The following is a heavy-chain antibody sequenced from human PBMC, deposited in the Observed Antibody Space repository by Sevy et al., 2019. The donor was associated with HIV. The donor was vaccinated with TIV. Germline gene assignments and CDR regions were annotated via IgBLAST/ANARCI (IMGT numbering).Heavy chain of an antibody. V-gene: IGHV1-8*01. CDR2: MNPNSGNT. J-gene: IGHJ1*01. D-gene: IGHD1-26*01. CDR1: GYTFTTHD. CDR3: ARGVGPKNEYFQH. Sequence: ASVKVSCKASGYTFTTHDINWVRQATGRGLEWMGWMNPNSGNTGYAQKFQGRVTMTRNTSISTAYMELSSLRSEDTAVYYCARGVGPKNEYFQHWGQGTLVTVSS.